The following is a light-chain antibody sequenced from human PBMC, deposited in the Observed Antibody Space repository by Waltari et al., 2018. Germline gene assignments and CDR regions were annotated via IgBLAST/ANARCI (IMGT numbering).Light chain of an antibody. CDR3: CSYAGGSRVI. V-gene: IGLV2-23*01. Sequence: QSALTQPASLSGSPGQSITISCAGTKNDLGTYNFVSWFQQSPGQAPKLIVSEATKRPSGVSYRFSGSKSGNTASLTISGLQAEDEADYYCCSYAGGSRVIFGGGTKLTVL. CDR2: EAT. CDR1: KNDLGTYNF. J-gene: IGLJ2*01.